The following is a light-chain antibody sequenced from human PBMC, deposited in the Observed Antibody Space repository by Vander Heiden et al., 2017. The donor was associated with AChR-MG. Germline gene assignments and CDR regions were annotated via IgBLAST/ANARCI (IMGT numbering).Light chain of an antibody. J-gene: IGKJ5*01. V-gene: IGKV1-5*03. CDR3: QQYNSYSIT. Sequence: DSQMTQSPSTLSASVGDRVTLTSRASQSISSWLAWYQQKPGKATKLLMYKSSTLESGVPSRFSGSGSGTEFTLTISSLQPDDFATYYCQQYNSYSITFGQGTRLEIK. CDR2: KSS. CDR1: QSISSW.